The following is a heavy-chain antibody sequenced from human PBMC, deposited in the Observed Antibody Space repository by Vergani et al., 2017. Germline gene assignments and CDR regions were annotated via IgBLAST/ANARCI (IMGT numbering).Heavy chain of an antibody. Sequence: QVQLQESGPGLVKPSQTLSLTCTVSGGSISSYYWSWIRQPPGKGLEWIGYIYYSGSTNYNPSLKSRVTISVDTSKNQFSLKLSSVTAADTAVYYCARVIAVAGMWYFDYWGQGTLVTVSS. CDR3: ARVIAVAGMWYFDY. D-gene: IGHD6-19*01. CDR1: GGSISSYY. V-gene: IGHV4-59*01. J-gene: IGHJ4*02. CDR2: IYYSGST.